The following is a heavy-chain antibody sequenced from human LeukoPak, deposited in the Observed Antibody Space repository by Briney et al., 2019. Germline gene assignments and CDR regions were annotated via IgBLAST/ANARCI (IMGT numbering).Heavy chain of an antibody. V-gene: IGHV4-34*01. D-gene: IGHD5-18*01. CDR1: GGSFSGYY. CDR3: ARVGEAMATAGVTIDY. J-gene: IGHJ4*02. Sequence: SETLSLTCAVYGGSFSGYYWSWIRQPPGKGLEWIGEINHSGSTNYNPSLKSRVTISVDTSKNQFSLKLSSVTAADTAVYYCARVGEAMATAGVTIDYWGQGTLVTVSS. CDR2: INHSGST.